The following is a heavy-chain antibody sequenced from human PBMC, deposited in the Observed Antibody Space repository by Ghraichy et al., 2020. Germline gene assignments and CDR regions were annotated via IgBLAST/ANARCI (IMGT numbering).Heavy chain of an antibody. CDR1: GFTFSSYA. J-gene: IGHJ3*02. V-gene: IGHV3-23*01. CDR3: AKDSAFGGVIVTSNDAFDI. Sequence: GGSLRLSCAASGFTFSSYAMSWVRQAPGKGLEWVSAISGSGGSTYYADSVKGRFTISRDNSKNTLYLQMNSLRAEDTAVYYCAKDSAFGGVIVTSNDAFDIWGQGTMVTVSS. D-gene: IGHD3-16*02. CDR2: ISGSGGST.